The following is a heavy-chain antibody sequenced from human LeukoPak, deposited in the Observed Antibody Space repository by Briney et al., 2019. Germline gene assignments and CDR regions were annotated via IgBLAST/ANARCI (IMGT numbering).Heavy chain of an antibody. J-gene: IGHJ5*02. CDR2: ISGSGGST. V-gene: IGHV3-23*01. Sequence: GGSLRLSCAASGFTFSSYAMSWVRQAPGKGLEWVSAISGSGGSTYYADSVKGRFTISRDNSKNTLYLQMNSLRAEDTAVYYCAKSFYGSGSYFPSWFDPWAQGTLVTVSS. CDR1: GFTFSSYA. D-gene: IGHD3-10*01. CDR3: AKSFYGSGSYFPSWFDP.